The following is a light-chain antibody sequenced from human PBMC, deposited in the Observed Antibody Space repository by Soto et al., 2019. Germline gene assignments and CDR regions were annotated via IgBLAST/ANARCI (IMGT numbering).Light chain of an antibody. Sequence: EIVMTQSPVTLSVSPGERATLSCRASQSVSSNLAWYQQKPGQSPRLLIYDVSTRATGVPARFSGTGSETDFTLTISGLQSEDSAVYFCQQYNNWPFSFGQGTRLEIK. V-gene: IGKV3-15*01. CDR1: QSVSSN. CDR3: QQYNNWPFS. J-gene: IGKJ5*01. CDR2: DVS.